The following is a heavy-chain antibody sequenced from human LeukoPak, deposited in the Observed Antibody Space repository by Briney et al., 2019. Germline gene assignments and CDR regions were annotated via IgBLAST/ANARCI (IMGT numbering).Heavy chain of an antibody. CDR1: GFTFSSYE. V-gene: IGHV3-48*03. Sequence: GGSLRLSCAASGFTFSSYEMNWVRQAPGKGLEWVSYISSSGSTIYYADSVKGRFTVSRDNAKNSLYLQMDSLRDEDTAVYYCARDSKGYSGYDLGGGFDYWGQGILVTVSS. CDR2: ISSSGSTI. D-gene: IGHD5-12*01. CDR3: ARDSKGYSGYDLGGGFDY. J-gene: IGHJ4*02.